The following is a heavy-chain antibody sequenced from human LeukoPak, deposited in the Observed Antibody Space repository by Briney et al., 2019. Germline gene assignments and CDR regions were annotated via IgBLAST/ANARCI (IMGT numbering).Heavy chain of an antibody. CDR3: ARCLGGSCSGAQH. CDR2: IYPGDSDT. Sequence: GESLKISCRGSGYSFTSYWIGWVRQMPGKGLGWMGIIYPGDSDTRYSPSFQGQVTISADKSISTAYLQWSSLKASDTAMYYCARCLGGSCSGAQHWGQGTLVTVSS. D-gene: IGHD2-15*01. CDR1: GYSFTSYW. J-gene: IGHJ1*01. V-gene: IGHV5-51*01.